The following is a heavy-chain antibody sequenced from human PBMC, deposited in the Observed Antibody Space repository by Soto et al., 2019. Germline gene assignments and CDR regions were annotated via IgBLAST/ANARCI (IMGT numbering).Heavy chain of an antibody. J-gene: IGHJ6*02. CDR2: INTYNGNT. D-gene: IGHD3-16*01. CDR1: GYTFTRYG. V-gene: IGHV1-18*01. CDR3: AMVDVYVTPSPQDV. Sequence: QVQLVQSGAEVKNPGASVKVSCKASGYTFTRYGIGWARQAPGQGLERMGWINTYNGNTNYAQNRQGTVTLTTDTSTITAYMELRSLRSNDTAIYYCAMVDVYVTPSPQDVWGQGTTVIVSS.